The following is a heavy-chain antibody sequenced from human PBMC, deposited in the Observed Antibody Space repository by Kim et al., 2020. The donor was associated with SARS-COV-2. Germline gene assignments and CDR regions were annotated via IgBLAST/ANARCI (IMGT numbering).Heavy chain of an antibody. D-gene: IGHD6-13*01. Sequence: ASVKVSCKASGYTFTSYGISWGRQAPGQGLEWMGWISAYNGNTNYAQKLQGRVTMTTDTSTSTAYMELRSLRSDDTAVYYCARALSEVAAAGNTAIHYYYYGMDVWGQGTTVTVAS. J-gene: IGHJ6*02. CDR1: GYTFTSYG. V-gene: IGHV1-18*01. CDR3: ARALSEVAAAGNTAIHYYYYGMDV. CDR2: ISAYNGNT.